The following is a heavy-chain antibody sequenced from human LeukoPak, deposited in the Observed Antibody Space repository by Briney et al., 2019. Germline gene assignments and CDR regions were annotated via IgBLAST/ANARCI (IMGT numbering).Heavy chain of an antibody. CDR3: ARGGKYYYDSRAGGPFDY. D-gene: IGHD3-22*01. CDR2: IYHSGST. V-gene: IGHV4-38-2*02. J-gene: IGHJ4*02. CDR1: GYSISSGYY. Sequence: SETLSLTCTVSGYSISSGYYWGWIRQPPGKGLEWIGSIYHSGSTYYNPSLKSRVTISVDTSKNQFSLKLSSVTAADTAVYYCARGGKYYYDSRAGGPFDYWGQGTLVTVSS.